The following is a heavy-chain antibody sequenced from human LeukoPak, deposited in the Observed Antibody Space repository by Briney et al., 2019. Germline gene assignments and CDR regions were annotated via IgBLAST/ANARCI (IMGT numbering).Heavy chain of an antibody. CDR2: ISPKSETK. CDR1: GFTFSDYY. J-gene: IGHJ6*02. D-gene: IGHD3-10*01. Sequence: GGSLRLSCTASGFTFSDYYMNWVRQAPGKGLEWISYISPKSETKYYADSVKGRFTISRDNAENSLYLQMNSLRAEDTAVYYCARDIGFTVVRGAMLYYYAMDVWGQGTTVTISS. CDR3: ARDIGFTVVRGAMLYYYAMDV. V-gene: IGHV3-11*01.